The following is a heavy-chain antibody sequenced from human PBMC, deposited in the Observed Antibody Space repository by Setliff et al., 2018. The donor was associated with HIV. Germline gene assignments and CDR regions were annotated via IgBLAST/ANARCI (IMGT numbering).Heavy chain of an antibody. J-gene: IGHJ3*02. Sequence: PSETLSLTCAVYGESFSPYYWNWIRQSPGKGLEWIGEISHSGIANYNPSLKSRVTMSVDTSKSQFSLKLSSVTAADTAIYYCARGHSYDSYGYYLRGFDIWGPGTMVTVSS. D-gene: IGHD3-22*01. CDR1: GESFSPYY. CDR2: ISHSGIA. V-gene: IGHV4-34*01. CDR3: ARGHSYDSYGYYLRGFDI.